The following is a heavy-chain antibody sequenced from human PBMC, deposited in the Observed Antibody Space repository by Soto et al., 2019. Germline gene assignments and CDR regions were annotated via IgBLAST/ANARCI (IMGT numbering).Heavy chain of an antibody. V-gene: IGHV3-23*01. CDR2: LSGSGDNT. D-gene: IGHD3-10*01. J-gene: IGHJ6*02. Sequence: EVQLLESGGGLVQPGGSLRLSCAASGFTFRSYAMTWVRQAPGKGLEWVSTLSGSGDNTDYADSVKGRVTISRDNSKNNVYLQMNSQRGEDTAVYYCTKDRECHGSGYYHYYGMDVWGQGTTVTV. CDR3: TKDRECHGSGYYHYYGMDV. CDR1: GFTFRSYA.